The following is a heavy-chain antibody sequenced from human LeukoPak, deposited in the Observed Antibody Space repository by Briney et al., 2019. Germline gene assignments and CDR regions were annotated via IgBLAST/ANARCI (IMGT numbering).Heavy chain of an antibody. CDR2: IYYSGST. J-gene: IGHJ4*02. D-gene: IGHD5-18*01. CDR1: GGSISSSSYY. CDR3: ASSTWIQLWSWGYFDY. V-gene: IGHV4-39*01. Sequence: SEILSLTCTVSGGSISSSSYYWGWIRQPPGKGLEWIGSIYYSGSTYYNPSLKSRVTISVDTSKNQFSLKLSSVTAADTAVYYCASSTWIQLWSWGYFDYWGQGTLVTVSS.